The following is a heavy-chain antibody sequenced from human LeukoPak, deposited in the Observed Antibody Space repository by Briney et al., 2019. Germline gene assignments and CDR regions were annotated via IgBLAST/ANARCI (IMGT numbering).Heavy chain of an antibody. CDR3: AKKVVPGYFFDY. CDR2: ISASGGAT. Sequence: GGSLRLSCAASGFTFSRYAMSWVRQAPGKGLEWVSGISASGGATYYADSVKGRFTISRDNPKNTLYLQMNSLRAEDTAVYYCAKKVVPGYFFDYWGQGTLVTVSS. D-gene: IGHD2-21*02. J-gene: IGHJ4*02. V-gene: IGHV3-23*01. CDR1: GFTFSRYA.